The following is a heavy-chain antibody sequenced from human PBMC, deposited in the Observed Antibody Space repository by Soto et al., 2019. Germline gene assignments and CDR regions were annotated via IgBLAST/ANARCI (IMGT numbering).Heavy chain of an antibody. D-gene: IGHD3-16*02. J-gene: IGHJ5*01. V-gene: IGHV3-30*18. Sequence: GGSLRLSCAASGFTFSSYGMHWVRQAPGKGLEWVAVISYDGSNKYYADSVKGRFTISRDNSKNTLYLQMNSLRAEDTAVYYCAKAYYDDVWGSYRHGNWFDSWGQGSLVTVSS. CDR1: GFTFSSYG. CDR3: AKAYYDDVWGSYRHGNWFDS. CDR2: ISYDGSNK.